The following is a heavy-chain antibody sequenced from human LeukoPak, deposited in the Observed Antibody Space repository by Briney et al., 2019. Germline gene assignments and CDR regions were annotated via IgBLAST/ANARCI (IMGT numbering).Heavy chain of an antibody. CDR2: ITWNSGIK. V-gene: IGHV3-9*01. D-gene: IGHD3-16*01. J-gene: IGHJ3*02. Sequence: GRSLRLSCAASGFTFDDYAMHWVRQAPGKGLEWVSGITWNSGIKGYADSVKGRFTISRDNAKNSLVLQMNSLRVEDTALYYCAKLGGAFDIWGQGTMVIVSS. CDR1: GFTFDDYA. CDR3: AKLGGAFDI.